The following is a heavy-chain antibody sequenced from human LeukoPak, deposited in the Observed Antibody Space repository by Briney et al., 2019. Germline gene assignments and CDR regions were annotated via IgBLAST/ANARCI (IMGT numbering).Heavy chain of an antibody. V-gene: IGHV4-59*01. CDR3: ARGGDYGDLRYFDY. D-gene: IGHD4-17*01. J-gene: IGHJ4*02. Sequence: SETLSLTCTLPGDPINNYHWSWIRQAPGKGLEWIGYIYYRGSTNYNPSLKSRVTFSVDTSKNQFSLKLNSVTAADTAVYYCARGGDYGDLRYFDYWGQGTLVTVSS. CDR2: IYYRGST. CDR1: GDPINNYH.